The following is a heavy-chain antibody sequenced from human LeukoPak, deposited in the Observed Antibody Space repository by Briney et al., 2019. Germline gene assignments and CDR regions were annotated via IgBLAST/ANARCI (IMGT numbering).Heavy chain of an antibody. D-gene: IGHD4-17*01. J-gene: IGHJ5*02. CDR1: GYTCTSYG. CDR3: ARDESYGDYNNWFDP. Sequence: ASVNVSCKASGYTCTSYGISWVRQAPGQGLEWMGWTSAYNGNTNYAQKLQGRVTMTTDTSTSTAYMELRSLRSDDTAVYYCARDESYGDYNNWFDPWGQGTLVTVSS. V-gene: IGHV1-18*01. CDR2: TSAYNGNT.